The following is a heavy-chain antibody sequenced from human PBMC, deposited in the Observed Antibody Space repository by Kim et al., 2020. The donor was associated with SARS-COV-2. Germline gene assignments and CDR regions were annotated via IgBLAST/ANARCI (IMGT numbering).Heavy chain of an antibody. D-gene: IGHD3-10*01. V-gene: IGHV3-7*01. CDR1: GFTFSSHW. CDR3: ARWAGGSGTHHLDY. J-gene: IGHJ4*02. CDR2: IKEDGSEK. Sequence: GGSLRLSCAASGFTFSSHWMNWVRQAPGKGLEWVASIKEDGSEKYYVDSVKGRFTISRDNAKNSLYLQMNSLRAEDTAVYYCARWAGGSGTHHLDYWGQGTLVTVS.